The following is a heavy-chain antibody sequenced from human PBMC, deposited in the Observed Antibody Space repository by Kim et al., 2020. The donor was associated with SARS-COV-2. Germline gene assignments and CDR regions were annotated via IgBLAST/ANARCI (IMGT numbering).Heavy chain of an antibody. D-gene: IGHD3-10*01. CDR3: ARGPVTMVRGVD. CDR1: GGSFSGYY. J-gene: IGHJ4*02. V-gene: IGHV4-34*01. CDR2: INHSGST. Sequence: SETLSLTCAVYGGSFSGYYWSWIRQPPGKGLEWIGEINHSGSTNYNPSLKSRVTISVDTSKNQFSLKLSSVTAADTAVYYCARGPVTMVRGVDWGQGTLVTVSS.